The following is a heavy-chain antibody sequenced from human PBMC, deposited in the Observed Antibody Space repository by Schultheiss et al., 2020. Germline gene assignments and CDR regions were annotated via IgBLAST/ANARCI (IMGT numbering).Heavy chain of an antibody. CDR3: GRVGYDSSGFSFDI. CDR1: GFTFDDYG. D-gene: IGHD3-22*01. Sequence: GGSLRLSCAASGFTFDDYGMSWVRQAPGKGLEWVSGINWNGGSTGYADSVKGRFTISRDNAKNSLYLQMNSLRAEDTAVYFCGRVGYDSSGFSFDIWGQGTMVTVSS. J-gene: IGHJ3*02. CDR2: INWNGGST. V-gene: IGHV3-20*04.